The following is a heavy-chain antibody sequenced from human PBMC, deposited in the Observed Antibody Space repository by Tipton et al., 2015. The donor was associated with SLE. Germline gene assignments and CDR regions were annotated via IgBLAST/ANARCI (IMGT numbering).Heavy chain of an antibody. Sequence: SLRLYCAASGFTFSNAWMNWVRQAPGKGLEWVGRIKSKTDGGTTDYAAPVKGRFTISRDDSKNTLYLQMNSLKTEDTAVYYCTTAFGSSGTFDYWGQATLVTVSS. CDR1: GFTFSNAW. CDR2: IKSKTDGGTT. J-gene: IGHJ4*02. CDR3: TTAFGSSGTFDY. V-gene: IGHV3-15*07. D-gene: IGHD6-13*01.